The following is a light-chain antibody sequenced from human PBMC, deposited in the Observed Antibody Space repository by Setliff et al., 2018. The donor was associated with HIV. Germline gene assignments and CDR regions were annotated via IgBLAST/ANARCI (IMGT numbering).Light chain of an antibody. CDR2: GAF. CDR3: QQYGSSPRT. V-gene: IGKV3-20*01. J-gene: IGKJ1*01. CDR1: QSLTSNY. Sequence: EVVLKQSPGTLSLSPGEGATLSCSASQSLTSNYLAWYQHKPCQAPRLLIYGAFSRATGIPDSFSGSGSGTDFTLTISRLEPEDFAVYYCQQYGSSPRTFGQGTKVDSK.